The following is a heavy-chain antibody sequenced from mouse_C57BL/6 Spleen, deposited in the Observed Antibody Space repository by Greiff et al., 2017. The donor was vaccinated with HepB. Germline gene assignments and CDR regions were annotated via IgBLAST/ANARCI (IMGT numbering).Heavy chain of an antibody. D-gene: IGHD2-1*01. CDR3: ARSENYGNYGY. Sequence: VQLQQSGAELVMPGASVKLSCKASGYTFTSYWMHWVKQRPGQGLEWIGEIDPSDSYTNYNQKFKGKSTLTVDKSSSTAYMQLSSLTSEDSAVYYCARSENYGNYGYWGQGTTLTVSS. V-gene: IGHV1-69*01. J-gene: IGHJ2*01. CDR1: GYTFTSYW. CDR2: IDPSDSYT.